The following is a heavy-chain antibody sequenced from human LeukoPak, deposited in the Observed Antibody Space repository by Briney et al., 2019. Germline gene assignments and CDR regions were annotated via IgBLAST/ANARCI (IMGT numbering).Heavy chain of an antibody. V-gene: IGHV3-48*03. D-gene: IGHD4-17*01. Sequence: GGSLRLSCAGSGFPFSSYEMNWLRQAPGKGLEWVSHIDSSGITIYYGDSVKGRFTISRDNAKNSIYLQMDSLRVEDTAIYYCARDPVGDLLDYWGQGTPVTVSS. CDR2: IDSSGITI. CDR1: GFPFSSYE. CDR3: ARDPVGDLLDY. J-gene: IGHJ4*02.